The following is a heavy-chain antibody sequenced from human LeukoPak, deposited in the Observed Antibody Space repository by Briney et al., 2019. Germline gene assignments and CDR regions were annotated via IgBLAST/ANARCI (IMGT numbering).Heavy chain of an antibody. CDR1: GGSFSGYY. CDR2: INHSGST. Sequence: SETLSLTCAVYGGSFSGYYWSWIRQPPGKGLEWIGEINHSGSTNYSPSLKSRVTISVDTSKNQFSLKLSSVTAADTAVYYCARVFAHVEVDWFDPWGQGTLVTVSS. V-gene: IGHV4-34*01. J-gene: IGHJ5*02. D-gene: IGHD2-21*01. CDR3: ARVFAHVEVDWFDP.